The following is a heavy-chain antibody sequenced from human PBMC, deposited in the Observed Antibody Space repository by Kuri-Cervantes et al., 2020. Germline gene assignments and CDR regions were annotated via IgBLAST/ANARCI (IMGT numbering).Heavy chain of an antibody. V-gene: IGHV3-9*01. J-gene: IGHJ4*02. Sequence: SLKISCAASGFTFDDYAMHWVRQAPGKGLEWVSGISWNSGSIGYADSVKGRFTISRDNSKNTLYLQMNSLRAEDTAVYYCAKELYFYDRGSYYPLDSWGQGILVTVSS. CDR2: ISWNSGSI. CDR3: AKELYFYDRGSYYPLDS. D-gene: IGHD3-10*01. CDR1: GFTFDDYA.